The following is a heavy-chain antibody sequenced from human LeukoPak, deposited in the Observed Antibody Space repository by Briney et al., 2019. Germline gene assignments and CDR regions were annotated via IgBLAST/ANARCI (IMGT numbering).Heavy chain of an antibody. D-gene: IGHD6-19*01. Sequence: GGSLRLSCAASGFTVSNNYMSWVRQSPGKGLEWVSVIYSGGTTYYADSVKGRFTISRDSSKNTLYLQMNSLRVEDTAVYYCAREDHSSGWYGVDYYYYMDVWGKGTTVTVSS. J-gene: IGHJ6*03. CDR2: IYSGGTT. CDR1: GFTVSNNY. V-gene: IGHV3-66*01. CDR3: AREDHSSGWYGVDYYYYMDV.